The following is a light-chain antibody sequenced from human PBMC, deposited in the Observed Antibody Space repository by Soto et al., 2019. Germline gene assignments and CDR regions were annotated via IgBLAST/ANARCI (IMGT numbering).Light chain of an antibody. Sequence: EIVLTQSPGTLSLSPGERATLSCRASQSVSSTYVAWYQQKPGQTPKLLIYEASSRAAGIPDRFSGSGSGTDYTLTIDRLEPEDFAVYYCQQYGSLPCTFGPGTKVDIK. J-gene: IGKJ3*01. CDR2: EAS. CDR1: QSVSSTY. V-gene: IGKV3-20*01. CDR3: QQYGSLPCT.